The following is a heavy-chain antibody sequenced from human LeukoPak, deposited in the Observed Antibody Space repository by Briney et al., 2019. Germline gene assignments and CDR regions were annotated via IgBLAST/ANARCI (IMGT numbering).Heavy chain of an antibody. CDR2: ISYDGSNK. CDR1: GFTFSSYA. CDR3: ARDWLPAAYEYFQH. D-gene: IGHD2-2*01. Sequence: GRSLRLSCAASGFTFSSYAMHWVRQAPGKGLEWVAVISYDGSNKYYADSVKGRFTISRDNSKNMLYLQMNSLRAEDTAVYYCARDWLPAAYEYFQHWGQGTLVTVSS. J-gene: IGHJ1*01. V-gene: IGHV3-30*04.